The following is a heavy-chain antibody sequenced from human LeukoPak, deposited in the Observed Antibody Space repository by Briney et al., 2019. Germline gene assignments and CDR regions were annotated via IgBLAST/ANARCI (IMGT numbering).Heavy chain of an antibody. V-gene: IGHV4-59*01. J-gene: IGHJ6*03. Sequence: PSETLSLTCTVSGGSISSYYWSWLRQPPGKGLEWIGYIYYSGSTNYNPSLKSRVTISVDTSKNQFSLKLSSVTAADTAVYYCARDRKDYYMDVWGKGTTVTVSS. CDR2: IYYSGST. CDR3: ARDRKDYYMDV. CDR1: GGSISSYY.